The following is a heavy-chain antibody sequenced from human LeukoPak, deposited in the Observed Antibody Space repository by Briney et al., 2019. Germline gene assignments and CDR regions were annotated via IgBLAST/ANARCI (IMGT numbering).Heavy chain of an antibody. V-gene: IGHV5-51*01. J-gene: IGHJ4*02. D-gene: IGHD1/OR15-1a*01. CDR2: IYPGDSDT. Sequence: GESLKISCKGSGYSFTSYWIGWVRPMPGKGLEWMGIIYPGDSDTRYSPSFQGQVTISAAKSITTAYLQWSSLKASDTAMYYCARRNNQKFDYWGQGTLVTVSS. CDR3: ARRNNQKFDY. CDR1: GYSFTSYW.